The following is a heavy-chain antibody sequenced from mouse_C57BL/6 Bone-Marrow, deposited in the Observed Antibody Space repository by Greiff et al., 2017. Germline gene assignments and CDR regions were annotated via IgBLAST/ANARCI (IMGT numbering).Heavy chain of an antibody. CDR1: GFTFSSYA. CDR2: ISDGGSYT. D-gene: IGHD2-14*01. CDR3: AREEEVPYY. J-gene: IGHJ4*01. Sequence: DVKLVESGGDLVKPGGSLKLSCAASGFTFSSYAMSWVRQTPEKRLEWVATISDGGSYTYYPDNVKGRFTISRDNAKNNLYLQMSHLKSEDTAMYYCAREEEVPYYWGQGTSVTVSA. V-gene: IGHV5-4*01.